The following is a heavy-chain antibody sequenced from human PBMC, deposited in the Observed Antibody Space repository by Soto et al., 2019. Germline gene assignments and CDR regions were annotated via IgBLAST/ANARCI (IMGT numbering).Heavy chain of an antibody. CDR3: AHWSEGYGAFDY. V-gene: IGHV2-5*02. Sequence: QITLKESGPTLVKPTQTLTLTCTFSGFSLSTSGVGVGWIRQPPGKALEWLALIYWDDDKRYSPSLKSRLTIXKXXSKNQVVLTMTNMDPVDTATYYCAHWSEGYGAFDYWGQGTLVTVSS. D-gene: IGHD5-12*01. CDR1: GFSLSTSGVG. CDR2: IYWDDDK. J-gene: IGHJ4*02.